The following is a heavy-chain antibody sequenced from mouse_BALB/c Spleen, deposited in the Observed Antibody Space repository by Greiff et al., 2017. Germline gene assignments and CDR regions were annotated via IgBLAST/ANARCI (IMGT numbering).Heavy chain of an antibody. D-gene: IGHD2-4*01. V-gene: IGHV14-3*02. CDR2: IDPANGNT. CDR3: APYDYDRSAMDY. Sequence: VQLQQSGAELVKPGASVKLSCTASGFNIKDSYMHWVKQRPEQGLEWIGRIDPANGNTKYDPKFQGKATITADTSSNTAYLQLSSLTSEDTAVYYCAPYDYDRSAMDYWGQGTSVTVSS. CDR1: GFNIKDSY. J-gene: IGHJ4*01.